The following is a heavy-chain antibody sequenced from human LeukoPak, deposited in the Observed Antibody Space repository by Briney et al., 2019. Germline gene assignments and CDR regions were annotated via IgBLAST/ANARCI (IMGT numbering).Heavy chain of an antibody. D-gene: IGHD2-2*01. V-gene: IGHV3-53*05. CDR1: GFTFSSNY. J-gene: IGHJ6*02. CDR2: IYSGGST. Sequence: GGSLRLSCAASGFTFSSNYMSWVRQAPGKGLEWVSVIYSGGSTYYADSVKGRFTISRDNSKNTLYLQMNSLRAEDTAVYYCARALPEYCSSTSCFGWGYYGMDVWGQGTTVTVSS. CDR3: ARALPEYCSSTSCFGWGYYGMDV.